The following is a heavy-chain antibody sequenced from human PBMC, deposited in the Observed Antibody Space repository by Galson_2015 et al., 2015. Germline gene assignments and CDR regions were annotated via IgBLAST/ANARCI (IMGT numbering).Heavy chain of an antibody. V-gene: IGHV4-4*02. D-gene: IGHD2-15*01. CDR2: IYHSGST. CDR3: ARVGCHPIGGYYYGMDV. J-gene: IGHJ6*02. Sequence: SETLSLTCAVSGGSISSSNWWSWVRQPPGKGLEWIGEIYHSGSTNYNPSLKSRVTISVDKSKNQFSLKLSSVTAADTAVYYCARVGCHPIGGYYYGMDVWGQGTTVTVSS. CDR1: GGSISSSNW.